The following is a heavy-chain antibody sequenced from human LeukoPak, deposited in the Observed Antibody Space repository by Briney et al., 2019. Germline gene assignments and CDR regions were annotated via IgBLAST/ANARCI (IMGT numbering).Heavy chain of an antibody. CDR1: GFTFSSYA. Sequence: GGSLRLSCAASGFTFSSYAMHWVRQAPGKGLEWVAVISYDGSNKYYADSVKGRFTISRDNAKNTLYLQMNSLRAEDTAVYYCARGDSSSWSLDYWGQGTLVTVSS. CDR3: ARGDSSSWSLDY. V-gene: IGHV3-30-3*01. D-gene: IGHD6-13*01. J-gene: IGHJ4*02. CDR2: ISYDGSNK.